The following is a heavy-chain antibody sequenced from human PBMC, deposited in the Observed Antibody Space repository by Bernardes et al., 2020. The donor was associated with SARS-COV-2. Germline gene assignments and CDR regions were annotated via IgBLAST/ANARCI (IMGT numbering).Heavy chain of an antibody. J-gene: IGHJ4*02. CDR1: GFTFRSSA. Sequence: GGSLRLSCAASGFTFRSSAMSWVRQAPGPGLEWVSAITGSGGDTYSADSVKGRFTVSRDNSKNTLYLLMNSLRTDDTAVYYCTRGLELELITWFDYWGQGTLVTVSS. D-gene: IGHD1-7*01. CDR2: ITGSGGDT. CDR3: TRGLELELITWFDY. V-gene: IGHV3-23*01.